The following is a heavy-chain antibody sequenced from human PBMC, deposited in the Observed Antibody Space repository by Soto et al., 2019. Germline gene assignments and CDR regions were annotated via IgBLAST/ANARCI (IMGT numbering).Heavy chain of an antibody. D-gene: IGHD4-17*01. CDR2: ISGSGGST. CDR3: AKDHFVDYGDLNWFDP. CDR1: GFTFRSYA. J-gene: IGHJ5*02. Sequence: GGSLRLSYAASGFTFRSYAMSWVRQAPGKGLEWVSAISGSGGSTYCAYSVKGRFTISRDNSKNTLYLQMNSLRAEDTAVYYCAKDHFVDYGDLNWFDPWGQGTMVTVSS. V-gene: IGHV3-23*01.